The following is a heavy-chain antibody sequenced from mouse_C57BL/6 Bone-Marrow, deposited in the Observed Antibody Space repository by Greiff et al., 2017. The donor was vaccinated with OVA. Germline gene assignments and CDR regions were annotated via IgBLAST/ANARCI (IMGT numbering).Heavy chain of an antibody. J-gene: IGHJ4*01. D-gene: IGHD2-3*01. CDR1: GFSLTSSG. CDR2: IWGDGST. Sequence: VKLLASGPGLVAPSQSLSITCPVSGFSLTSSGVSWFRPPPGQGLEWLGVIWGDGSTNYHSALISRLSISKDNSKSQVFLKLNSLQTDDTATYYCAKIYDGYYDYAMDYWGQGTSVTVSS. V-gene: IGHV2-3*01. CDR3: AKIYDGYYDYAMDY.